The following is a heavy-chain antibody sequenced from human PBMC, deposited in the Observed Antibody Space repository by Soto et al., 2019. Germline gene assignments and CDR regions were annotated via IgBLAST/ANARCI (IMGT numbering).Heavy chain of an antibody. CDR3: ARWVGGFIFDNMGKDDS. J-gene: IGHJ5*01. Sequence: QVQLVESGGGVVQPGRSLSLTCAASGFTFSSNGMHWVRQAPGKGLEWVALIAYDGSKTYYGDSVRGRFTSSRDNSENTLLLQRNSLRAEDTAVYYWARWVGGFIFDNMGKDDSWCQGNLVTVSS. V-gene: IGHV3-30*03. CDR1: GFTFSSNG. D-gene: IGHD3-3*01. CDR2: IAYDGSKT.